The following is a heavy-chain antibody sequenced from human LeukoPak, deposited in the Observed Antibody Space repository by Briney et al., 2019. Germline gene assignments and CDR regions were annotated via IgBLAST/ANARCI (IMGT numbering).Heavy chain of an antibody. J-gene: IGHJ4*02. CDR2: ISSDGRTT. V-gene: IGHV3-74*01. CDR1: GFTSSYNW. Sequence: GRSLRLSCAASGFTSSYNWMHWVRQAPGNGLVWVSRISSDGRTTHYADSVKGRFTISRDSAKNTLFLQMNDLRAEDTAVYYCLGYYSGSPNWGQGTLVTVSS. CDR3: LGYYSGSPN. D-gene: IGHD3-10*01.